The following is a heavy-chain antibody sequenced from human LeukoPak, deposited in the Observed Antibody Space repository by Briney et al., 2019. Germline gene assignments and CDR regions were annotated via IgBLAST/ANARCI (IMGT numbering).Heavy chain of an antibody. CDR3: ARHPFWSGPRD. CDR1: GGSISSYY. Sequence: SETLSLTCTVSGGSISSYYWSWIRQPPGKGLEWIGYIHHSGSTNSNPSLKSRVTISVDTSKNQLSLKLSSATAADTAVYYCARHPFWSGPRDWGQGTLVTVSS. CDR2: IHHSGST. J-gene: IGHJ4*02. D-gene: IGHD3-3*01. V-gene: IGHV4-59*08.